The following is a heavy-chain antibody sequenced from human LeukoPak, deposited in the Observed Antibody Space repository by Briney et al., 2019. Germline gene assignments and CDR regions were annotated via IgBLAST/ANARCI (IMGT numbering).Heavy chain of an antibody. CDR2: IYPGDSDT. V-gene: IGHV5-51*01. J-gene: IGHJ4*02. D-gene: IGHD2-15*01. CDR3: ARREGGGLPSDY. Sequence: PGESLKISCKGSGYTFTSYWIGWLRQMPGEGLEWMGIIYPGDSDTRYIPSFQGQVTISADKSINTAYLQWNSLKASDTAMYYCARREGGGLPSDYWGQGTLVTVSS. CDR1: GYTFTSYW.